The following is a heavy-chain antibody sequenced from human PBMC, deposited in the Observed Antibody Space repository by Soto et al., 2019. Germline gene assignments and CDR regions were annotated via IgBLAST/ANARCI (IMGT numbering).Heavy chain of an antibody. CDR2: LSGSGGDT. D-gene: IGHD5-12*01. CDR1: GFTFSSFA. Sequence: GGSLRLSCVASGFTFSSFAMSWVRQAPGKGLEWVSTLSGSGGDTYYADSVNGRFTISRDKSKNTLYLQMDRLRVEDTAVYYCVRRDGYNLAYWGQGALVTVSS. V-gene: IGHV3-23*01. CDR3: VRRDGYNLAY. J-gene: IGHJ4*02.